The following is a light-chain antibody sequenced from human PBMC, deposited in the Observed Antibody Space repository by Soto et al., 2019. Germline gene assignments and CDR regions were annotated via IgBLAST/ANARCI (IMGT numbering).Light chain of an antibody. CDR3: QHYKNWPLT. V-gene: IGKV3-15*01. CDR1: QNIINN. CDR2: GAS. J-gene: IGKJ4*01. Sequence: EIVMTQSSAPLSVSPGERANLSCRASQNIINNLAWYQHKPGQAPSLLIYGASTRATGIPARFTASGSGTEFTLTISSLQSEDFAIYYCQHYKNWPLTFGGGTKVEIK.